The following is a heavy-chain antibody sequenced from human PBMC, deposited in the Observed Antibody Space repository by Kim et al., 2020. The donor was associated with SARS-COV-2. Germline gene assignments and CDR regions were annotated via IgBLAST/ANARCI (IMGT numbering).Heavy chain of an antibody. Sequence: GGSLRLSCAASGFTFSSYAMSWVRQAPGKGLEWVSAISGSGGSTYYADSVKGRFTISRDNSKNTLYLQMNSLRAEDTAVYYCAKPSVPAAIRSYGMDVWGQGTTVTVSS. CDR1: GFTFSSYA. V-gene: IGHV3-23*01. CDR2: ISGSGGST. J-gene: IGHJ6*02. CDR3: AKPSVPAAIRSYGMDV. D-gene: IGHD2-2*01.